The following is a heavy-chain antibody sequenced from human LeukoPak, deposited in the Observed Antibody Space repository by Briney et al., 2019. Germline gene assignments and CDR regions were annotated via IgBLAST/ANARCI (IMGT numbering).Heavy chain of an antibody. CDR3: ARGDLRDGYPNHKLDY. J-gene: IGHJ4*02. D-gene: IGHD5-24*01. V-gene: IGHV3-33*01. Sequence: GGSLRLSCAASGLTFSSYGMHWVRQAPGKGLEWVAVIWYDGSNKYYADSVKGRFTISRDNSKNTLYLQTNSLRAEDTAVYYCARGDLRDGYPNHKLDYWGQGTLVTVSS. CDR2: IWYDGSNK. CDR1: GLTFSSYG.